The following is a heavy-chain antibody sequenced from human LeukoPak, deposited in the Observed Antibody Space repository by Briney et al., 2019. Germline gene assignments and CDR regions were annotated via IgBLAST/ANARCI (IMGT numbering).Heavy chain of an antibody. CDR2: INPDSGAA. J-gene: IGHJ4*02. D-gene: IGHD3-22*01. V-gene: IGHV1-2*02. CDR1: GSTFTDSY. Sequence: ASVKVSCKASGSTFTDSYIHWVRQAPGHGLEWMGWINPDSGAANYALTFQGRVTMTRDTSISTAYMDLTRLKSGDTAIYYCARAPITMIIVAQFDHWGQGTLVTVSS. CDR3: ARAPITMIIVAQFDH.